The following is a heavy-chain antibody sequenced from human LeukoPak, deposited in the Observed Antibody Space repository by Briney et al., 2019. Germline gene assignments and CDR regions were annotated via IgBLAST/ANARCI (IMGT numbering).Heavy chain of an antibody. J-gene: IGHJ4*02. V-gene: IGHV1-8*01. CDR2: MNPNSGNT. CDR1: GYTFTSYD. Sequence: ASAKVSCKASGYTFTSYDINWVRQATGQGLEWMGWMNPNSGNTGYAQKFQGRVTMTRNTSISTAYMELSSLRSEDTAVYYCARGGAVAAHFDYWGQGTLVTVSS. D-gene: IGHD6-19*01. CDR3: ARGGAVAAHFDY.